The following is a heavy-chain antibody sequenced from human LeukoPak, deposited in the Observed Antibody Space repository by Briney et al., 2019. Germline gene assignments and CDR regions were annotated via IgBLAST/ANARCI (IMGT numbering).Heavy chain of an antibody. Sequence: PSETLSLTCTVSGGSLNCYYWSWIRKPAGKGLEWIGYIHSSGATNYNPSLQSRVTISVDTSNSQVSLQLRSLTAADTAVYYCAREADIVSFDLWGRGTRVTVSS. CDR2: IHSSGAT. J-gene: IGHJ2*01. CDR1: GGSLNCYY. CDR3: AREADIVSFDL. V-gene: IGHV4-59*01. D-gene: IGHD3-16*02.